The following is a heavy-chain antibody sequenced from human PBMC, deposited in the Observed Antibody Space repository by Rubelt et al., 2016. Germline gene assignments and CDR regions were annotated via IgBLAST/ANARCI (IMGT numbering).Heavy chain of an antibody. CDR2: IKTDGNIT. J-gene: IGHJ5*01. V-gene: IGHV3-74*02. CDR3: GRLKQGVTAAGTLDS. D-gene: IGHD6-13*01. CDR1: GFIFSSYW. Sequence: EVQLVESGGGLVQPGGSLRLSCAASGFIFSSYWMHWVRQVPGKGPVWVSRIKTDGNITTYADSVKGRFTISRDNAKNTLNRQMKSLRAEETAIYYWGRLKQGVTAAGTLDSWGQGTLVTVAS.